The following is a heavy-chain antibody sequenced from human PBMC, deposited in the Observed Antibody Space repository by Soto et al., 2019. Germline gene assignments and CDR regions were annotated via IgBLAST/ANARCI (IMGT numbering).Heavy chain of an antibody. D-gene: IGHD3-10*01. CDR1: GGSISSYY. Sequence: KTSETLSLTCTVSGGSISSYYWSWIRQPAGKGLEWIGRIYTSGSTNYNPSLKSRVTMSVDTSKNQFSLKLSSVTAADTAVYYCARDGEVAAYYYGSGSPHYYYYGMDVWGQGTTVTVSS. CDR3: ARDGEVAAYYYGSGSPHYYYYGMDV. CDR2: IYTSGST. V-gene: IGHV4-4*07. J-gene: IGHJ6*02.